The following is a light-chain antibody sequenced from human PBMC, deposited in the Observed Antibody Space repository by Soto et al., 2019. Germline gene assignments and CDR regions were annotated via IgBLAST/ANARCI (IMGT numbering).Light chain of an antibody. CDR3: QQYGSSRCT. Sequence: EIVLTQSPDTLSLSPGERATLSCRASQSVSRSYLAWYQQQPGQAPRLLIYGASSRATGIPDRFSGSGSGTDFTLTISRLEPEDFAVYYCQQYGSSRCTFGQGTKLEIK. CDR2: GAS. CDR1: QSVSRSY. V-gene: IGKV3-20*01. J-gene: IGKJ2*02.